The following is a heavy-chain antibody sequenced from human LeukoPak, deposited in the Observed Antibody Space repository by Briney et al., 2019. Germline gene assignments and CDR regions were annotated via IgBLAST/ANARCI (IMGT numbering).Heavy chain of an antibody. J-gene: IGHJ6*02. V-gene: IGHV5-51*01. CDR2: IYPGDSDT. CDR3: ARLPTVTTSNYYGMDV. D-gene: IGHD4-17*01. Sequence: GASLQICCKGSGSIFTSYWIGWGRQLPGKGREWMGIIYPGDSDTRYSPSFQGQVTISADKSISTAYLQWSSLKASDTAMYYCARLPTVTTSNYYGMDVWGQGTTVTVSS. CDR1: GSIFTSYW.